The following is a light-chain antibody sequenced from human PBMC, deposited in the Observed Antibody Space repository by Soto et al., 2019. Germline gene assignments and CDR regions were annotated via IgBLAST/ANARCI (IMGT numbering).Light chain of an antibody. J-gene: IGLJ1*01. CDR2: SSN. V-gene: IGLV1-44*01. CDR3: AAWDDSLNGYV. CDR1: SSNIGSNT. Sequence: QSVLTQPPSASGTPGQRVTISCSGNSSNIGSNTVTWYQQLPGTAPKLLIYSSNQRPSGVPDRFSGSKSGTSASLAISGLQSEDEADYYCAAWDDSLNGYVFGTGTKLTVL.